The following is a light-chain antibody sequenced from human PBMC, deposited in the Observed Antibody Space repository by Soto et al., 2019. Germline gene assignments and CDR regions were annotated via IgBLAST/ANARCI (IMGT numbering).Light chain of an antibody. CDR3: QSYDSDFVV. CDR2: ENN. J-gene: IGLJ2*01. V-gene: IGLV6-57*04. Sequence: NFMLTQPHSVSESPGKTLSISCTRSSGSIANNYVQWYQQRPGSAPTTVIYENNQRLSGVPDRFSGSTDGSSTSASLTISGLQTEDEADYYCQSYDSDFVVCGGGTKLTVL. CDR1: SGSIANNY.